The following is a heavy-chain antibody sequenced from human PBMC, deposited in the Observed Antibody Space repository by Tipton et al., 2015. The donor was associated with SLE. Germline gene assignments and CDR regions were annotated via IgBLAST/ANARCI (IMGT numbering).Heavy chain of an antibody. J-gene: IGHJ2*01. CDR1: GDSISNGFDS. CDR2: IYSGGTT. V-gene: IGHV4-30-2*01. D-gene: IGHD3-16*01. Sequence: LRLSCTVSGDSISNGFDSWSWIRQPPGQDLEFLGYIYSGGTTFYKPSLKSRVTLSIDSSKNQFSLNLTSVTAADTAVYYCARTITAWYFDLWGRGTLVTVSS. CDR3: ARTITAWYFDL.